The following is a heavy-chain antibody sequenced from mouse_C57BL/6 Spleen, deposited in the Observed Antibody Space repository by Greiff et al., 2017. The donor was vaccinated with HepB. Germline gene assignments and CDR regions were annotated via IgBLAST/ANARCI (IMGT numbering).Heavy chain of an antibody. CDR2: IDPSDSYT. J-gene: IGHJ1*03. V-gene: IGHV1-50*01. D-gene: IGHD1-1*01. CDR1: GYTFTSYW. Sequence: VQLQQPGAELVKPGASVKLSCKASGYTFTSYWMQWVKQRPGQGLEWIGEIDPSDSYTNYNQKFKGEATLTVDTSSSTAYMQLSSLTSEDSAVYYCARERYYGSSRYFDVWGTGTTVTVSS. CDR3: ARERYYGSSRYFDV.